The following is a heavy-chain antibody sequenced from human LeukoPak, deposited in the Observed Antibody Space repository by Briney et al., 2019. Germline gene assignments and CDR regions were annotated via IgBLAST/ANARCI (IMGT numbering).Heavy chain of an antibody. V-gene: IGHV3-30*02. J-gene: IGHJ6*03. Sequence: GGSLRLSCAASGFTFSSYGMHWVRQAPGKGLEWVAFIRYDGSNKYYADSVKGRFTISRDNSKNTLYLQMNSLRAEDTAVYYCAKDFSRPYDILTPLHYYMDVWGKGTTVTISS. CDR3: AKDFSRPYDILTPLHYYMDV. CDR2: IRYDGSNK. D-gene: IGHD3-9*01. CDR1: GFTFSSYG.